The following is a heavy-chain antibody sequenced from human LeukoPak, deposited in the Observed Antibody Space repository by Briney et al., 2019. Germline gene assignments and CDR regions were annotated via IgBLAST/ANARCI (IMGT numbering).Heavy chain of an antibody. Sequence: ASVKVSCKVSGYTLTELSMHWVRQAPGKGLEWMGGFDPEDGETIYAQKFQGRVTMTEDTSTDTAYMELSRRTSDDTAVYYCARNIWFGESADAFDIWGQGTMVTVSS. J-gene: IGHJ3*02. CDR3: ARNIWFGESADAFDI. CDR1: GYTLTELS. D-gene: IGHD3-10*01. V-gene: IGHV1-24*01. CDR2: FDPEDGET.